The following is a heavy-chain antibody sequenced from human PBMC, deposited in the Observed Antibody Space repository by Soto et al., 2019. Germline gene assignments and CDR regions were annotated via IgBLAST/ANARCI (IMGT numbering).Heavy chain of an antibody. CDR3: ATVSAWQFDFCMDV. J-gene: IGHJ6*03. Sequence: QVQLVQSGAEVKKPGASVKVSCKASGYTFTNYDINWVRQATGQGLEWMGWMNPNSGDTGYAQNFQGRVTMTRNTSISTPYMELSSLRSEDTAVYYCATVSAWQFDFCMDVWGKGTTVTVSS. CDR1: GYTFTNYD. CDR2: MNPNSGDT. V-gene: IGHV1-8*01. D-gene: IGHD6-19*01.